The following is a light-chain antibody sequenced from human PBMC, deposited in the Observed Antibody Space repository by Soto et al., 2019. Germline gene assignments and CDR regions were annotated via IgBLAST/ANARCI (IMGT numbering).Light chain of an antibody. CDR3: QQTYNSPET. CDR2: AAS. CDR1: QSIDNY. Sequence: DIQMTQSPSSLSASVGDRVTITCRASQSIDNYLNWFQQKPGNPPKLLIYAASILQSGVPSRFSGRGSGTDFTLTITSLQPEDFATHYCQQTYNSPETFGQGTKVEI. J-gene: IGKJ1*01. V-gene: IGKV1-39*01.